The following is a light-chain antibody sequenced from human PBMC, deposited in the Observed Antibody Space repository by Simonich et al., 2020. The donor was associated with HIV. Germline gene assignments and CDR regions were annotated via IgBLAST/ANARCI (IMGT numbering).Light chain of an antibody. J-gene: IGLJ2*01. Sequence: QSALTQPASVAGALGQSITISCTGTSSDVGSYNLVSWYQQDPGKAPKLMIYEGSKRPSGVSNRFSGSKSGNTASLTISGLQAEDEADYYCSSYTSSSTVVFGGGTKLTVL. CDR1: SSDVGSYNL. CDR2: EGS. CDR3: SSYTSSSTVV. V-gene: IGLV2-14*02.